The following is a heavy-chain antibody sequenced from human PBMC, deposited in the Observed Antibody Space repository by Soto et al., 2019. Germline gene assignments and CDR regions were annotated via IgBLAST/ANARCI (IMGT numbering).Heavy chain of an antibody. Sequence: PLSLTCSVSDDCITGGGYYWSWIRQHPAKGLEWIGSIYYRGSTYYNPSLRSRGTISLDPSQARLSLRLTSLTAADTATYYCARGGSGTYHVWGQGTLVTVSS. J-gene: IGHJ4*02. CDR1: DDCITGGGYY. V-gene: IGHV4-31*02. CDR2: IYYRGST. D-gene: IGHD3-10*01. CDR3: ARGGSGTYHV.